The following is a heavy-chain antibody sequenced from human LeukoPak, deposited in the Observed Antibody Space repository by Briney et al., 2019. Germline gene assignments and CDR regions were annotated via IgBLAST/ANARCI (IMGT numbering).Heavy chain of an antibody. J-gene: IGHJ6*03. Sequence: LSETLSLTCAVYGGSFSGYYWSWIRQPPGKGLEWIGEINHSGSTNYNPSLKSRVTISVDTSKNQFSLKLSSVTAADTAVYYCATGLQYHYYYYMDVWGKGTTVTVSS. CDR1: GGSFSGYY. D-gene: IGHD4-11*01. CDR2: INHSGST. CDR3: ATGLQYHYYYYMDV. V-gene: IGHV4-34*01.